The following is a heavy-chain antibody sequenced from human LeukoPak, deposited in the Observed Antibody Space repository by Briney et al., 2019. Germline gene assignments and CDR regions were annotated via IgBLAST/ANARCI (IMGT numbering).Heavy chain of an antibody. Sequence: PSETLSLTCSVSGESMNGYYWTWIRQPPGQGPEWIGDINYSGSTNYNPSLKSRITISLDTSKSQFSLMMNSVTAADSAVYYCARERFTKFDHWGQGTLVTVS. V-gene: IGHV4-34*01. CDR3: ARERFTKFDH. CDR2: INYSGST. D-gene: IGHD2-8*01. CDR1: GESMNGYY. J-gene: IGHJ4*02.